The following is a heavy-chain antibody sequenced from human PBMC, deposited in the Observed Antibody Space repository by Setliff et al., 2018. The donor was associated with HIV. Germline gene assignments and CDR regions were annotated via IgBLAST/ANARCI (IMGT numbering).Heavy chain of an antibody. Sequence: GESLKISCAASGFTFGSYSMNWVRQAPGKGLEWISSISSSSTFIHYANSVSGRFTISRDSAKNSLYLQMNSLSAEDTAVYYCVRDYGSGTNFFYSMAVWGKGTTVTVSS. V-gene: IGHV3-21*01. D-gene: IGHD3-10*01. CDR1: GFTFGSYS. CDR3: VRDYGSGTNFFYSMAV. CDR2: ISSSSTFI. J-gene: IGHJ6*03.